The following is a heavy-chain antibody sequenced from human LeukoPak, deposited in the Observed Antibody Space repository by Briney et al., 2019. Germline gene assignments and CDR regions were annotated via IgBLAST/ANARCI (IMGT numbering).Heavy chain of an antibody. Sequence: ASVKVSCKASGYTFTGYYMHWVRQAPGQGLEWMGWINPNSGGTSYAQKFQGRVTMTRDTSISAAYMELSRLRSDDTAVYYCARGIQLWTDGLGYWGQGTLVTVSS. V-gene: IGHV1-2*02. CDR3: ARGIQLWTDGLGY. J-gene: IGHJ4*02. CDR1: GYTFTGYY. D-gene: IGHD5-18*01. CDR2: INPNSGGT.